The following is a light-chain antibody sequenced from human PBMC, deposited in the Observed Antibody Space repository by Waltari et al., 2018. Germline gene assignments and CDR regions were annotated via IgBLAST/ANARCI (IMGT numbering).Light chain of an antibody. CDR2: VNSDGSH. Sequence: QLVLTQSPSASASLGASVKLTCTLSSGHSSNVIAWHQQQPEKGPRYLMKVNSDGSHRKGDDIPDRFSGSGAGAERYLTISSLQSEDEADYYCQTGGHGTWVFGGGTKLTVL. CDR1: SGHSSNV. CDR3: QTGGHGTWV. J-gene: IGLJ3*02. V-gene: IGLV4-69*01.